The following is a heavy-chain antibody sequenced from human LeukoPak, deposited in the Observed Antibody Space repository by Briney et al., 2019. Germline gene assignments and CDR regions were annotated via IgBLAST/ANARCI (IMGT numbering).Heavy chain of an antibody. CDR2: IYYSGST. CDR3: ARQGGAKDVNWFDP. V-gene: IGHV4-39*01. J-gene: IGHJ5*02. CDR1: GGSISSSSYY. D-gene: IGHD3-16*01. Sequence: SETLSLTCTVSGGSISSSSYYWGWLRQPPGKGLEWIGSIYYSGSTYYNPSLKSRVTISVDTSKNQFSLKLSSVTAADTAVYYCARQGGAKDVNWFDPWGQGTLVTVSS.